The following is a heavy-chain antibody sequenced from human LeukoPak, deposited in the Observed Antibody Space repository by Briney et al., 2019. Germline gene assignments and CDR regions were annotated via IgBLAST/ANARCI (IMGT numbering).Heavy chain of an antibody. Sequence: PGGSLRLSCAASGFTFSNYAMHWVRQATGKGLEWVSAIGTAGDTFYPGSVKGRFTISRENAKNSLYLQMNSLRAEDTAVYYCARQMTPHGNFDYWGQGTLVIVSS. D-gene: IGHD1-26*01. CDR1: GFTFSNYA. J-gene: IGHJ4*02. CDR3: ARQMTPHGNFDY. CDR2: IGTAGDT. V-gene: IGHV3-13*01.